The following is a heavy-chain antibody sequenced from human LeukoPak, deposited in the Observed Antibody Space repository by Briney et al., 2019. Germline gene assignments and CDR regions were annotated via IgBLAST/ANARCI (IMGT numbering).Heavy chain of an antibody. V-gene: IGHV3-7*03. CDR1: GFTFSSSW. J-gene: IGHJ4*02. D-gene: IGHD1-14*01. CDR2: IKVDGSEK. Sequence: GGSLRLSCAASGFTFSSSWMSWVRQAPGKGLEWVANIKVDGSEKYYVDSVKGRFTISRDNAKNSLYLQMNSLRAEDTAVYYCARPGSAPYFFWGQGTLVTVSS. CDR3: ARPGSAPYFF.